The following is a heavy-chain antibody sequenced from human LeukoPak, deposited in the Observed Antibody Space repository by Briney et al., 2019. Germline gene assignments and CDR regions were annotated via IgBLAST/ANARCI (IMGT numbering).Heavy chain of an antibody. D-gene: IGHD3-22*01. Sequence: GGSLRLSCAASGFTFSSYAMHWVRQAPGKGLEWVTFIQYDGTNKYYADSVKGRFTISRDNSKNTLYLQMNSLRAEDTAVYYCARSPYYDSSGYYDCWGQGTLVTVSS. V-gene: IGHV3-30*02. CDR3: ARSPYYDSSGYYDC. J-gene: IGHJ4*02. CDR2: IQYDGTNK. CDR1: GFTFSSYA.